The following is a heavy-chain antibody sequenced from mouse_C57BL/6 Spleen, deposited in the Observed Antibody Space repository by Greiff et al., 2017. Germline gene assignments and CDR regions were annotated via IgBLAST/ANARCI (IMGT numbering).Heavy chain of an antibody. CDR1: GYTFTDYD. CDR2: IYPGSGNT. D-gene: IGHD1-1*01. Sequence: QVQLQQSGAELVRPGASVKLSCKASGYTFTDYDINWVKQRPGQGLEWIARIYPGSGNTYYNEKFKGKATLTAEKSSSTAYMPLSSLTSEDSAVYVCARHLTTVVAGRYYYAMDYWGQGTSVTVSS. J-gene: IGHJ4*01. V-gene: IGHV1-76*01. CDR3: ARHLTTVVAGRYYYAMDY.